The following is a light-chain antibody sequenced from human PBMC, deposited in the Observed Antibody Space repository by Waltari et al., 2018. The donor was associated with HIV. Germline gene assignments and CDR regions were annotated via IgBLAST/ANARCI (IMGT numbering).Light chain of an antibody. CDR3: QQSYSSPNN. Sequence: DIQMTQSPSSLSASLGDRVTITCRASQSISSNLNWYQQKPGEAPKVLIYAASSLRSDVPSRFSGSGSGTDFTLTISSLQLEDFATYYCQQSYSSPNNFGQGT. J-gene: IGKJ2*01. CDR1: QSISSN. CDR2: AAS. V-gene: IGKV1-39*01.